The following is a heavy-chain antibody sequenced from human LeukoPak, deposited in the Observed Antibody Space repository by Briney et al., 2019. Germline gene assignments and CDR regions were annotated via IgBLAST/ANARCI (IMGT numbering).Heavy chain of an antibody. V-gene: IGHV4-39*01. Sequence: SETLSLTCTVSGGSISSSHYYWGWIRQPPGKGLEWIESIYYSGTTYYNPSLESRVTISDDTSKNRFSLMLTSVTAADTAVYYCARQSSDYYYYYIDVWGEGTTVIVSS. CDR2: IYYSGTT. CDR1: GGSISSSHYY. CDR3: ARQSSDYYYYYIDV. J-gene: IGHJ6*03.